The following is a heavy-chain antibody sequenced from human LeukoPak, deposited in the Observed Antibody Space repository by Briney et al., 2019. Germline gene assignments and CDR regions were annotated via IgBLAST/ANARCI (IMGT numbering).Heavy chain of an antibody. CDR3: ARGGTGALGSYYYYMDV. V-gene: IGHV1-69*05. Sequence: RASVKVSCKASGYTFTSYYMHWVRQAPGQGLEWMGGIIPIFGTANYAQKFQGRVTITTDESTSTAYMELSSLRSEDTAVYYCARGGTGALGSYYYYMDVWGKGTTVTVSS. D-gene: IGHD3-10*01. J-gene: IGHJ6*03. CDR1: GYTFTSYY. CDR2: IIPIFGTA.